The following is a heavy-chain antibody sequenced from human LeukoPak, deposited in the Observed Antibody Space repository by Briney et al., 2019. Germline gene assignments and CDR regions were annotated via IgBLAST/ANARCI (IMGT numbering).Heavy chain of an antibody. CDR1: GGSISSGGYY. V-gene: IGHV4-31*03. CDR3: ARGGYFDWLSR. J-gene: IGHJ4*02. Sequence: SKTLSLTCTVSGGSISSGGYYWSWIRQHPGKGLEWIGYIYYSGSTYYNPSLKSRVTISVDTSKNQFSLKLSSVTAADTAVYYCARGGYFDWLSRWGQGTLVTVSS. CDR2: IYYSGST. D-gene: IGHD3-9*01.